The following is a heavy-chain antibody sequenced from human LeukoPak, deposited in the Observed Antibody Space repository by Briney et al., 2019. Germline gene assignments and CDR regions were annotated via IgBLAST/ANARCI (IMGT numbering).Heavy chain of an antibody. CDR2: INHSGST. Sequence: PSETLSLTCAVYGGSFSGYYWSWIRQPPGKGLEWIGEINHSGSTNYNPSLKSRVTISVDTSKNQFSLKLSSVTAADTAVYYCARGITMVYPDYWGQGTLATVSS. J-gene: IGHJ4*02. CDR1: GGSFSGYY. V-gene: IGHV4-34*01. CDR3: ARGITMVYPDY. D-gene: IGHD3-10*01.